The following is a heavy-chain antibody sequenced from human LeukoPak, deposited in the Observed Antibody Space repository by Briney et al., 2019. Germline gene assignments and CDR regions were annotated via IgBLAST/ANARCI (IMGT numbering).Heavy chain of an antibody. Sequence: SETLSLTCTVSGSSISSYYWSWIRQPPGKGLEWIGYIYYSGSTNYNPSLKSRVTISVDTSKNQFSLKLSSVTAADTAVYYCARWRGGDAFDIWGQGTMVTVSS. D-gene: IGHD5-12*01. CDR3: ARWRGGDAFDI. V-gene: IGHV4-59*01. J-gene: IGHJ3*02. CDR1: GSSISSYY. CDR2: IYYSGST.